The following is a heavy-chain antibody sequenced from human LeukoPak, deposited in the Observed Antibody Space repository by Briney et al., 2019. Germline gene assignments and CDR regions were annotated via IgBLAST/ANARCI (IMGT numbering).Heavy chain of an antibody. CDR2: IYSGGST. Sequence: GGSLRLSCAASGFSVSIHYMSWVRQAPGKGLEWVSVIYSGGSTYYADSVKGRFTISRDISKNTLYLQMNSLRAEDTAVYYCARDSSSPHFDYWGQGTLVTVSS. CDR1: GFSVSIHY. J-gene: IGHJ4*02. CDR3: ARDSSSPHFDY. D-gene: IGHD6-6*01. V-gene: IGHV3-53*01.